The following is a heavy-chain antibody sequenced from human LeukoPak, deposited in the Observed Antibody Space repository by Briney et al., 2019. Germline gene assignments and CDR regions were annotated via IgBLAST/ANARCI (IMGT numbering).Heavy chain of an antibody. J-gene: IGHJ4*02. D-gene: IGHD4-23*01. CDR2: ISTGSSTT. Sequence: GGFLRLSCAASEFAFSTYSMNWVRQAPGKGLEWVSYISTGSSTTYYADSVKGRFTISRDNVENSLYLQMNSLRDEDTAVYYCARVAAGYSVNYFDYWGQGTLVTVSS. CDR1: EFAFSTYS. CDR3: ARVAAGYSVNYFDY. V-gene: IGHV3-48*02.